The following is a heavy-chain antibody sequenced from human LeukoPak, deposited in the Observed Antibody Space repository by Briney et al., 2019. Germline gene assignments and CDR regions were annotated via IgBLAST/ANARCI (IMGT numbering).Heavy chain of an antibody. CDR3: TNIGGTMIVGLFDP. V-gene: IGHV3-23*01. CDR2: ISGSGGST. CDR1: GFPFSSYA. J-gene: IGHJ5*02. Sequence: GGSLTLFCAASGFPFSSYAMSGVRLATGKGLEWVSTISGSGGSTYYADSVKGRFTISRDNSRNTLDLQMNSLRAEDTAVYYCTNIGGTMIVGLFDPWGQGTQVTVSS. D-gene: IGHD3-22*01.